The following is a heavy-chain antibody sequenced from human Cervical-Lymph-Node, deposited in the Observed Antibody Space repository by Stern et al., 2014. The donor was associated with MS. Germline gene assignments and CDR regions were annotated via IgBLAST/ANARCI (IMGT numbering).Heavy chain of an antibody. D-gene: IGHD1-26*01. CDR1: GGSISSSGYY. CDR2: IHDSGST. Sequence: VQLVESGPGLVKPSQTLSLTCTVSGGSISSSGYYWSWIRQPADKGLEWIGRIHDSGSTYYNPPLKSRVTISLDTAKHQFSLKLTSVTAADTAVYYCATTRWDLFTWNWFDPWGQGTLVTVSS. J-gene: IGHJ5*02. V-gene: IGHV4-61*02. CDR3: ATTRWDLFTWNWFDP.